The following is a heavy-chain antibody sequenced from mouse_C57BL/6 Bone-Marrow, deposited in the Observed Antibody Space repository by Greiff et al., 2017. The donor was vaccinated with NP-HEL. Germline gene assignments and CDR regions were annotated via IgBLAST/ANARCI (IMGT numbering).Heavy chain of an antibody. D-gene: IGHD1-1*01. CDR3: ARPSDYYGSSYLAY. J-gene: IGHJ3*01. V-gene: IGHV5-12*01. CDR1: GFTFSDYY. CDR2: ISNGGGST. Sequence: EVQLVESGGGLVQPGGSLKLSCAASGFTFSDYYMYWVRQTPEQRLEWVAYISNGGGSTYYPDTVKGRFTISRDTAKNTLYLQMSRLKSEDTAMYYCARPSDYYGSSYLAYWGQGTLVTVSA.